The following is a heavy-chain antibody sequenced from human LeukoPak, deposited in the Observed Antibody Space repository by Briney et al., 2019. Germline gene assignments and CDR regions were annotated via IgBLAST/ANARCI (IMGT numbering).Heavy chain of an antibody. V-gene: IGHV3-74*01. D-gene: IGHD4-23*01. CDR2: INGDGSST. J-gene: IGHJ3*01. Sequence: GGSLRLSCAASGFTFSSYWINWVRHAPGKGLVWVSRINGDGSSTIYAESVKGRFTISRDNARNTVYLQMNSLRVEDTAVYYCATGKGQAFDFWGQGTMVTVSS. CDR1: GFTFSSYW. CDR3: ATGKGQAFDF.